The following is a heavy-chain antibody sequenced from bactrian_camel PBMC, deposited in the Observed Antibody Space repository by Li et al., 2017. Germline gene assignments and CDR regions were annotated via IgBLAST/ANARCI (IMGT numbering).Heavy chain of an antibody. V-gene: IGHV3S55*01. Sequence: HVQLVESGGGSVQGGGSLRLSCAASGKTYNMYCMGWFRQAPGKEREGVACIGRDGITLYSDSVKGRFTISKDNAMNTLYLQMDSLKPEDSAMYYCARSRFVFRGCDLSTSGYYYGGQGTQVTVS. D-gene: IGHD5*01. J-gene: IGHJ4*01. CDR1: GKTYNMYC. CDR3: ARSRFVFRGCDLSTSGYYY. CDR2: IGRDGIT.